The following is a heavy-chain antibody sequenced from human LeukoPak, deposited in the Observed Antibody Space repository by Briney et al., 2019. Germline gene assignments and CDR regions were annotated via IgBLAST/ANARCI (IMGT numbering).Heavy chain of an antibody. J-gene: IGHJ3*02. CDR2: ISGSGGST. V-gene: IGHV3-23*01. CDR3: AKGLRFLEWPRDAFDI. Sequence: GGSLRLSCAASGFTFSSYAMSWVRQAPGKGLEWVSAISGSGGSTYYADSVKGRFTISRDNSKNTLYLQTNSLRAEDTAVYYCAKGLRFLEWPRDAFDIWGQGTMVTVSS. D-gene: IGHD3-3*01. CDR1: GFTFSSYA.